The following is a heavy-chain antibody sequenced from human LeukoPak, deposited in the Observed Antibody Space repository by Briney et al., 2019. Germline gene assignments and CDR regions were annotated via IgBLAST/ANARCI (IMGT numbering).Heavy chain of an antibody. Sequence: GGSLRLSCAASGFIFNKHAMSWVRQAPGKGLEWVAVISYDGSNKYYADSVKGRFTISRDNSKNTLNLQMNSLRAEDTAVYYCARAPRTAANFDYWGQGTLVTVSS. D-gene: IGHD6-13*01. CDR1: GFIFNKHA. J-gene: IGHJ4*02. V-gene: IGHV3-30*04. CDR3: ARAPRTAANFDY. CDR2: ISYDGSNK.